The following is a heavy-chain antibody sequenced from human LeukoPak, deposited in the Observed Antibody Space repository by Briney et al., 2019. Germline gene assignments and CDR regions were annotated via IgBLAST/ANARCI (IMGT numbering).Heavy chain of an antibody. J-gene: IGHJ4*02. CDR3: ARSFTSSWWPSFDY. Sequence: GGTLTLSCAASGYTVSSNYMSGVRQHPGKGLEGVSIIYSDGSTYYTDSVNGRFTISRDNSKNTLYLQMNSLRAEDTAVYYCARSFTSSWWPSFDYWGQGTLVTVSS. CDR2: IYSDGST. D-gene: IGHD6-13*01. V-gene: IGHV3-66*02. CDR1: GYTVSSNY.